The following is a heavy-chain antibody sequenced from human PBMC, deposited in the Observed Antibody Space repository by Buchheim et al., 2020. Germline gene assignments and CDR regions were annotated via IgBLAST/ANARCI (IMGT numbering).Heavy chain of an antibody. CDR3: ARATRDIVVVPAATHTAWVDY. Sequence: QVQLQESGPGLVKPSQTLSLTCTVSGGSISSGGYYWSWIRQHPGKGLEWIGYIYYSGSTYYNPSLKSRVTISVDTSKNQFSLKLSSVTAADTAVYYCARATRDIVVVPAATHTAWVDYWGQGTL. CDR2: IYYSGST. J-gene: IGHJ4*02. V-gene: IGHV4-31*03. CDR1: GGSISSGGYY. D-gene: IGHD2-2*01.